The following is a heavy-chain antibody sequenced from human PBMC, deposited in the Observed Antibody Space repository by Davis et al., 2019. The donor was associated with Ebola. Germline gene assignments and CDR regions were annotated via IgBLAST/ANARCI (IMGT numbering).Heavy chain of an antibody. CDR2: IYYSGST. Sequence: MPSETLSLTCPVSGGSTSSYYWSWIRQPPGKGLEWIGYIYYSGSTNYNPSLKSRVTISVDTSKNQFSLKLSSVTAADTAVYYCARHGGSLYGMDVWGKGTTVTVSS. CDR1: GGSTSSYY. J-gene: IGHJ6*04. V-gene: IGHV4-59*08. CDR3: ARHGGSLYGMDV.